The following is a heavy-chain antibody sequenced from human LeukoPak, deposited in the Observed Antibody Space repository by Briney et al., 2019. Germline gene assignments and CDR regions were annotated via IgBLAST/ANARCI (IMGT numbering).Heavy chain of an antibody. D-gene: IGHD6-19*01. CDR3: AREVAAPSNWYFDL. J-gene: IGHJ2*01. V-gene: IGHV1-2*02. CDR1: GYTFTGYY. CDR2: INPNSGGT. Sequence: GASVKVSCKTSGYTFTGYYMHWVRQAPGQGLEWMGWINPNSGGTNYAQKFQGRVTMTRDTSISTAYMELSRLRSDDTAVYYCAREVAAPSNWYFDLWGRGTLVTVSS.